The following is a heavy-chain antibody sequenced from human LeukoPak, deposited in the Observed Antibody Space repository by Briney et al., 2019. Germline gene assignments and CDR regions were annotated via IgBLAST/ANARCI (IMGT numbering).Heavy chain of an antibody. CDR1: GGTFSSYA. J-gene: IGHJ6*03. CDR2: IIPIFGKA. D-gene: IGHD4-11*01. CDR3: AGATVTTLGYYYYYMDV. V-gene: IGHV1-69*05. Sequence: GSSVKVSCKACGGTFSSYAISWVRQAPGKGLEWMGGIIPIFGKANYSQKFQGRVTITTDEYTSTAYMELSSLISEDTAVYYCAGATVTTLGYYYYYMDVWGEPSTVTVSS.